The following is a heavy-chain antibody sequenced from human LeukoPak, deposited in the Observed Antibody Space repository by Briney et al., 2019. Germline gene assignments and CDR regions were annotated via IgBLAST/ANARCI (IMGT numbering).Heavy chain of an antibody. J-gene: IGHJ4*02. V-gene: IGHV3-33*06. Sequence: GGSLRLSCAASGFTFSSSGMHWARQAIGKGLEWVAVIWYDGSNKYYADSVKGRFTISRDNSKNTLYLQMKSLRAEDTAVYYCAKDGLYGGYTTFDYWGQGTLVTVSS. CDR3: AKDGLYGGYTTFDY. CDR1: GFTFSSSG. D-gene: IGHD5-12*01. CDR2: IWYDGSNK.